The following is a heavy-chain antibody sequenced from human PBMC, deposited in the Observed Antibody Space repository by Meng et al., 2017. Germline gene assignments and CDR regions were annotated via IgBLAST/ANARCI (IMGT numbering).Heavy chain of an antibody. J-gene: IGHJ4*02. CDR2: IYHSGST. CDR1: VGSTSSSTW. D-gene: IGHD2-15*01. V-gene: IGHV4-4*02. Sequence: VQLQQSGPGLVKTSGTLSLTCAVFVGSTSSSTWWSWVRQPPGKGLEWIGEIYHSGSTNYNPSLKSRVTISVDKSKNQFSLKLSSVTAADTAVYYCARVVAATTLFLDYWGQGTLVTVSS. CDR3: ARVVAATTLFLDY.